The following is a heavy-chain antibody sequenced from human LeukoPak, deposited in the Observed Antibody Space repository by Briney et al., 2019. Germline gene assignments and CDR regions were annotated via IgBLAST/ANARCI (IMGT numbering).Heavy chain of an antibody. V-gene: IGHV3-23*01. CDR2: TSGSSGRT. D-gene: IGHD3-9*01. Sequence: PGGSLRLSCAASGFTFSSFAMSWVRQAPGKGLEWVSHTSGSSGRTDYADSVKGRFTISRDNSKNTLFPQMNSLRGEDTAVYYLAKQRGALRENWFFDHWGQGTLVTVSA. CDR1: GFTFSSFA. J-gene: IGHJ4*02. CDR3: AKQRGALRENWFFDH.